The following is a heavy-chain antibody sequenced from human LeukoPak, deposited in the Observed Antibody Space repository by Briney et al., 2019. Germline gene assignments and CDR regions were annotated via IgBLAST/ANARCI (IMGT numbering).Heavy chain of an antibody. V-gene: IGHV3-23*01. CDR1: GFTFSSYA. J-gene: IGHJ4*02. D-gene: IGHD6-19*01. CDR3: AKDRQQWLVRAHIFDY. CDR2: ISGSGGST. Sequence: GGSLRLSCAASGFTFSSYAMSWVRQAPGKGLEWVSAISGSGGSTYYADSVKGRFTISRDNSKNTLSLQMNSLRAEDTAVYYCAKDRQQWLVRAHIFDYWGQGTLVTVSS.